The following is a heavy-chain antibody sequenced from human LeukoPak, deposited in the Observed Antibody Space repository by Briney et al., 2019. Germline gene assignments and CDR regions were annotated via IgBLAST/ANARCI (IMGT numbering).Heavy chain of an antibody. D-gene: IGHD3-10*01. CDR2: IYYGGST. CDR3: AKDLLYYSGSGSPLEY. Sequence: PSETLSLTCTVSGGSISSSSYYWGWIRQPPGKGLEWIGSIYYGGSTYYNPSLKSRVTISIDTSENQFSLKLSSVTAADTAVYYCAKDLLYYSGSGSPLEYWGQGTLVTVSS. V-gene: IGHV4-39*07. J-gene: IGHJ4*02. CDR1: GGSISSSSYY.